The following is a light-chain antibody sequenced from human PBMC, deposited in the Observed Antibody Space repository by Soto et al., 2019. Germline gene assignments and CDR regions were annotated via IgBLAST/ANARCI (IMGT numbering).Light chain of an antibody. CDR2: GAS. Sequence: EIMLTQSPGTLSLSPGQRATLSCTASQSVARNFLAWYRQTPGQAPRLLIYGASSRAAGIPDRFSGSGSGTDFTLTISSLEPEDSAVYYCHQYANSPLTFGGGTKVEIK. CDR3: HQYANSPLT. V-gene: IGKV3-20*01. J-gene: IGKJ4*01. CDR1: QSVARNF.